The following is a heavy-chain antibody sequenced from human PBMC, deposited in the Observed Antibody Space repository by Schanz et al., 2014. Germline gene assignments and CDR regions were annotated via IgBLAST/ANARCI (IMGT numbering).Heavy chain of an antibody. CDR2: LSSSGRYI. CDR1: GFTFSDHW. J-gene: IGHJ4*02. CDR3: ARDKGGYYPFDY. V-gene: IGHV3-21*01. Sequence: EVQLVESGGGLVQPGGSLRLSCSASGFTFSDHWMSWVRQAPGKGLEWVSSLSSSGRYIYYADSIKGRFTISRDNAKNSLYLQMNSLRAEDTAVYYCARDKGGYYPFDYWGQGTLVTVSS. D-gene: IGHD3-3*01.